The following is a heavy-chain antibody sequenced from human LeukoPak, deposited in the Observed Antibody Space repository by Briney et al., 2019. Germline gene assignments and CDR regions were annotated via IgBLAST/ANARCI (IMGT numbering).Heavy chain of an antibody. D-gene: IGHD3-10*01. CDR3: AASNGMVRGVIDY. V-gene: IGHV1-69*13. J-gene: IGHJ4*02. CDR2: IIPIFGTA. Sequence: GASVKVSCKASGGTFSSYATSWVRQAPGQGLEWMGGIIPIFGTANYAQKFQGRVTITADESTSTAYMELSSLRSEDTAVYYCAASNGMVRGVIDYWGQGTLVTVSS. CDR1: GGTFSSYA.